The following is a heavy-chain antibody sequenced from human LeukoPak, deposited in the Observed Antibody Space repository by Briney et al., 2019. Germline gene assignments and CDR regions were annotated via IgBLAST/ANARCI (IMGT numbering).Heavy chain of an antibody. J-gene: IGHJ4*02. D-gene: IGHD6-13*01. V-gene: IGHV4-4*02. CDR1: GGSISSSSW. Sequence: SETLSLTCAVSGGSISSSSWWSWVRQPPGKGLEWIGEVYHSGSPNYNPSFRGRVTILVDRSKNQFSLKLSSVTAADTAVYYCAREVEYSSSWYGFDYWGQGTLVTVSS. CDR3: AREVEYSSSWYGFDY. CDR2: VYHSGSP.